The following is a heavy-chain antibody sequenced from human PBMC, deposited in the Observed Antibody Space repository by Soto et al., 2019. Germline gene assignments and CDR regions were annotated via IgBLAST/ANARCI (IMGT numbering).Heavy chain of an antibody. D-gene: IGHD3-22*01. Sequence: SETLSLTCAVSGGSISSSSFYWGWIRQPPGKGLEWIGSIYYSGSTYYNPSLKSRVTISVDTSKNQFSLKLSSVTAADTAVYYCARRLYYDSSGFEGGGMDVWGQGTTVTVSS. CDR2: IYYSGST. J-gene: IGHJ6*02. CDR1: GGSISSSSFY. V-gene: IGHV4-39*01. CDR3: ARRLYYDSSGFEGGGMDV.